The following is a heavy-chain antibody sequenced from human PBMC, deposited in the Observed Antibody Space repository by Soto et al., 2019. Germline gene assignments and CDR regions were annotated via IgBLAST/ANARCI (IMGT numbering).Heavy chain of an antibody. CDR2: INPSGTTT. Sequence: QVQLVQSGPEVKKPGASVKVSCKASGYTFTSFCMHWGRQATGQGLEWMGIINPSGTTTDYEQNFQRRVTTTRDTSTSTYYEELSSLSADATAVYYAANPQLSSHYSYGIEVWGQGTAVTVSS. V-gene: IGHV1-46*01. CDR3: ANPQLSSHYSYGIEV. J-gene: IGHJ6*02. CDR1: GYTFTSFC. D-gene: IGHD1-1*01.